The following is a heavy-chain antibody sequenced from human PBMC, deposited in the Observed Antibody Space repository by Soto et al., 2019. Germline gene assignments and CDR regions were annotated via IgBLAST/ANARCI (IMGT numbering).Heavy chain of an antibody. Sequence: PGGSLRLSCAASGFSFSNYAMSWVRQAPGKGLEWVSAIRGGAGSTSYADSVRGRFTISRDRSKNTLYLQMNSLRAEDTAIYYCAKEGITMVVVVGLDYWGQGTQVTVSS. V-gene: IGHV3-23*01. CDR3: AKEGITMVVVVGLDY. CDR2: IRGGAGST. CDR1: GFSFSNYA. D-gene: IGHD3-22*01. J-gene: IGHJ4*02.